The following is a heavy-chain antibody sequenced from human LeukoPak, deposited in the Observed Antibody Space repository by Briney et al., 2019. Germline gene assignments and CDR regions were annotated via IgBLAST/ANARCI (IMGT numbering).Heavy chain of an antibody. D-gene: IGHD4-17*01. J-gene: IGHJ4*02. Sequence: GGTLRLSSAASGFTFTSSAMSWVREAPGKGLECVSAISGSGGSTSYADSVQGRFTISRDNSKNTLYLQMNSLRAEDTAVYYCAKCSDYGVPDYFDYWGQGTLVTVSS. CDR3: AKCSDYGVPDYFDY. CDR2: ISGSGGST. CDR1: GFTFTSSA. V-gene: IGHV3-23*01.